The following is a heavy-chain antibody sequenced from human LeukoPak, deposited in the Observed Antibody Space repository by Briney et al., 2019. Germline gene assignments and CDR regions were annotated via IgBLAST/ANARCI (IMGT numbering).Heavy chain of an antibody. V-gene: IGHV3-21*01. CDR3: ARLPPGISPFDY. J-gene: IGHJ4*02. D-gene: IGHD2-15*01. CDR1: GFTFSSYS. CDR2: ISGSSSYI. Sequence: GGSLRLSCAASGFTFSSYSMNWVRQAPGKGLEWVSSISGSSSYIYYADSVKGRFTISRDNAENSLYLQMNSLRAEDTAVYYCARLPPGISPFDYWGQGTLVTVSS.